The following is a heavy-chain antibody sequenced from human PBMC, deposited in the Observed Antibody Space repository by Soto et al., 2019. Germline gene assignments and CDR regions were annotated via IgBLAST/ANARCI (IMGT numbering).Heavy chain of an antibody. CDR1: GGSISSGGYY. V-gene: IGHV4-31*03. CDR2: IYYSGST. D-gene: IGHD6-13*01. CDR3: ARQAPHSSSWYPAEFDY. J-gene: IGHJ4*02. Sequence: SETLSLTCTVSGGSISSGGYYWSWIRQHPGKGLEWIGYIYYSGSTYYNPSLKSRVTISVDTSKNQFSLKLSSVTAADTAVYYCARQAPHSSSWYPAEFDYWGQGTLVTVSS.